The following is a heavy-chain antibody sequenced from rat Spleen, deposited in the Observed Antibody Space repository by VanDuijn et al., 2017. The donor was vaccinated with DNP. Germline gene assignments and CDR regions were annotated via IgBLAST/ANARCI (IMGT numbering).Heavy chain of an antibody. V-gene: IGHV5-31*01. CDR2: ITSSGGST. D-gene: IGHD1-4*01. J-gene: IGHJ4*01. CDR3: AREDPGRDYAMDA. Sequence: EVQLVESGGDLVQPGRSLKLSCVASGFTFNNYWMTWIRQVPGKGLEWVASITSSGGSTYYPDSVKGRFTISRDNAKNTLYLQMNSLRSEDTATYYCAREDPGRDYAMDAWGQGTSVTVSS. CDR1: GFTFNNYW.